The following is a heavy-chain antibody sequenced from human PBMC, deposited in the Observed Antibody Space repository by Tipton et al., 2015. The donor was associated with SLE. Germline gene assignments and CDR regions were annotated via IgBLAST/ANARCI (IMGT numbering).Heavy chain of an antibody. CDR3: ARLTPWGYDY. Sequence: TLSLTCTVSGGSISSSSYYWGWIRQPPGKGLEWIGEINHSGSTNYNPSLKSRVTISVDTSKNQFSLKLSSVTAADTAVYYCARLTPWGYDYWGPGMLVTVSS. J-gene: IGHJ4*02. V-gene: IGHV4-39*07. D-gene: IGHD7-27*01. CDR2: INHSGST. CDR1: GGSISSSSYY.